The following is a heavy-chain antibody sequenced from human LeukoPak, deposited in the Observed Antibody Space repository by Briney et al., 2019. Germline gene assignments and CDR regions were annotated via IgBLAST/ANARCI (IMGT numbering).Heavy chain of an antibody. CDR1: GYTFSNYG. Sequence: ASVKVSCKASGYTFSNYGITWVRQAPGQGLEWVGWISGWNGDTKYAQTFQDRLTMTTETSTNIAYMELRSLRSDDTAVYYCARRVAVARRDAFDIWGQGTMVTVSS. V-gene: IGHV1-18*01. CDR3: ARRVAVARRDAFDI. J-gene: IGHJ3*02. CDR2: ISGWNGDT. D-gene: IGHD6-19*01.